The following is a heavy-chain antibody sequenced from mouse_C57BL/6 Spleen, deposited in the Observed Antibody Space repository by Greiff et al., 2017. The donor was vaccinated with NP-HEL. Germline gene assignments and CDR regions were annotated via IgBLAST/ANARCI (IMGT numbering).Heavy chain of an antibody. CDR1: GYAFSSSW. Sequence: VQLQQSGPELVKPGASVKISCKASGYAFSSSWMNWVKQRPGKGLEWIGRIYPGDGDTNYNGKFKGKATLTADKSSSTAYMQLSSLTSEDSAVYFCARNYGNGGLFDYWGQGTTLTVSS. J-gene: IGHJ2*01. CDR2: IYPGDGDT. V-gene: IGHV1-82*01. CDR3: ARNYGNGGLFDY. D-gene: IGHD1-1*01.